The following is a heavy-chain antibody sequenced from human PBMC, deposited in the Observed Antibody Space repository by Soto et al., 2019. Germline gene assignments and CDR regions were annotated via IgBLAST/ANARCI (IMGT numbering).Heavy chain of an antibody. V-gene: IGHV4-31*03. J-gene: IGHJ5*02. D-gene: IGHD6-6*01. CDR2: IYYSGST. CDR1: GGSISIGGFY. CDR3: ARVESYSTSSWWFDP. Sequence: SETLSLTCTISGGSISIGGFYWSWIRRHPGKGLEWLGYIYYSGSTYYNPSLKSRIAISVDTSKNQFSLKVTSVTAADTAIYYCARVESYSTSSWWFDPWGQGTLVTVSS.